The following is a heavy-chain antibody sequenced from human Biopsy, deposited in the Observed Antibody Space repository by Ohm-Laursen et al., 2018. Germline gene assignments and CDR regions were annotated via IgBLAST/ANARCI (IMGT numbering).Heavy chain of an antibody. CDR3: TRGGYYFDSLAYFYWFDP. D-gene: IGHD3-22*01. CDR2: INAKTGDT. J-gene: IGHJ5*02. CDR1: GYTFTSYH. Sequence: ASVKVSCKASGYTFTSYHVHWVRQAPGQGLEWMGWINAKTGDTNYAQKFQGRVTMTRDTSISTAYVDLSSLRSDDTAVYYCTRGGYYFDSLAYFYWFDPWGQGTLVTVSS. V-gene: IGHV1-2*02.